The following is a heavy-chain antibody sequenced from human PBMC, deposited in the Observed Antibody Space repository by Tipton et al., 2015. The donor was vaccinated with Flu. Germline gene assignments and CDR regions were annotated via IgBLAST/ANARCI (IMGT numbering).Heavy chain of an antibody. J-gene: IGHJ6*02. CDR3: ARDTYCGGDCYSGNYYYYGMDV. D-gene: IGHD2-21*02. Sequence: QLVQSGVEVKKPGASVKVSCKASGYTFTSYGISWVRQAPGQGLEWMGWISAYNGNTNYAQKLQGRVTMTTDTSTSTAYMELRSLRSDDTAVYYCARDTYCGGDCYSGNYYYYGMDVWGQGTTVTVSS. V-gene: IGHV1-18*01. CDR1: GYTFTSYG. CDR2: ISAYNGNT.